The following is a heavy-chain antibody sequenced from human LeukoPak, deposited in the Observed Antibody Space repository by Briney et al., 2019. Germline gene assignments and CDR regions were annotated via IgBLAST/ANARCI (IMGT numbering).Heavy chain of an antibody. Sequence: ASVKVSCKASGYIFTGYYIHWVRQAPGQGLEWMGWMDPNSGNTGYAQKFQGRVTMTRNTSISTAYMGLSSLRSEDTAVYYCARWSEDIVATISNGMDVWGQGTTVTVSS. J-gene: IGHJ6*02. CDR2: MDPNSGNT. CDR3: ARWSEDIVATISNGMDV. CDR1: GYIFTGYY. V-gene: IGHV1-8*02. D-gene: IGHD5-12*01.